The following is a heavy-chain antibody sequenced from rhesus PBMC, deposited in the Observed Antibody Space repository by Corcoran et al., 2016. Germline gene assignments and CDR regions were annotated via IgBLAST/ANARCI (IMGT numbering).Heavy chain of an antibody. V-gene: IGHV4S9*01. CDR3: ARVVGWNYGDRFDG. D-gene: IGHD1-1*01. Sequence: QVQLQESGPGLVKPSETLSLTCAVSGGSISDYYYWNWNRQPQGKGLEWIGNIYGNSASTYSNPALKSRVTISKDTSKNQFFLRRSSVTAADTAGYYCARVVGWNYGDRFDGWGPGVLVTVSS. CDR2: IYGNSAST. J-gene: IGHJ5-1*01. CDR1: GGSISDYYY.